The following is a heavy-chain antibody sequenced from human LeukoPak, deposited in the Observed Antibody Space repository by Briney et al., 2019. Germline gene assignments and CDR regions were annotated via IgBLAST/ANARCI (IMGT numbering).Heavy chain of an antibody. Sequence: ASVKVSCKASGYTFTGYYMHWVRQAPGQGLEWMGWINPNSGGTNYAQKFQGRVTMTRDTSISKAYMELSRLRSDDTAVYYCARDKSGYDLFDYWGQGTLVTVSS. CDR2: INPNSGGT. V-gene: IGHV1-2*02. CDR3: ARDKSGYDLFDY. J-gene: IGHJ4*02. CDR1: GYTFTGYY. D-gene: IGHD5-12*01.